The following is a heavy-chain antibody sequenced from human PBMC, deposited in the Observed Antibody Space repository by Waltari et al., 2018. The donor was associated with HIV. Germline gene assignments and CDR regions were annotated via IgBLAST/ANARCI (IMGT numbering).Heavy chain of an antibody. J-gene: IGHJ6*02. V-gene: IGHV4-39*01. CDR3: ARVARRGLVWGSPWYYGMDV. D-gene: IGHD7-27*01. Sequence: QLQLQESGPGLVKPSETLSLTCTVSGGSISTSSYYWGWIRQPPGTGLESIGNIYYRGNTFYNSSLNSRVTMSVDTSRNQFSLNLSSVTAADTAVYYCARVARRGLVWGSPWYYGMDVWGQGTTVTVSS. CDR1: GGSISTSSYY. CDR2: IYYRGNT.